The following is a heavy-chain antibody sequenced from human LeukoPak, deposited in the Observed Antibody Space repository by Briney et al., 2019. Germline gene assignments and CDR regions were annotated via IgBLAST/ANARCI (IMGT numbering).Heavy chain of an antibody. CDR3: ARGRQQLVEGREEYFQH. V-gene: IGHV3-21*01. J-gene: IGHJ1*01. D-gene: IGHD6-13*01. Sequence: GGSLRLSCAASGFTFSSYSMNWVRQAPGKGLEWVSSISSSSSYIYYADSVKGRFTISRDNAKNSLYLQMNSLRAEDTAVYYCARGRQQLVEGREEYFQHWGQGTLVTVSS. CDR2: ISSSSSYI. CDR1: GFTFSSYS.